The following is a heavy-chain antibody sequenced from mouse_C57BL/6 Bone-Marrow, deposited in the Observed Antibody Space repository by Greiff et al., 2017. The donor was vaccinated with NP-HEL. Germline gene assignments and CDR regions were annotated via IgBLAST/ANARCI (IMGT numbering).Heavy chain of an antibody. CDR1: GFNITDYY. D-gene: IGHD2-12*01. CDR2: IDPEDGDT. Sequence: EVQLQQSGAELVRPGASVKLSCTASGFNITDYYMHWVKQRPEQGLEWIGRIDPEDGDTEYAPKFQGKATMTADTSSNTAYLRLSILTSEDAADYYCTTSRVLQSKYYFDYWGQGTTLTVSS. V-gene: IGHV14-1*01. J-gene: IGHJ2*01. CDR3: TTSRVLQSKYYFDY.